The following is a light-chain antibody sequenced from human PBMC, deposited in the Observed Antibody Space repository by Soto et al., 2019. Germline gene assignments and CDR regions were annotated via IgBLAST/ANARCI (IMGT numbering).Light chain of an antibody. V-gene: IGKV3-15*01. CDR1: QSVSSN. CDR3: QQYNNWPQT. CDR2: GAS. Sequence: ELVMTQSPATLSVSPGERATLSCRASQSVSSNLAWYQQKPGQAPRLLIYGASTRATGIPARFSGSGSGTEFTLTISSLQSEDFAVYYCQQYNNWPQTFGQGTKGDIK. J-gene: IGKJ1*01.